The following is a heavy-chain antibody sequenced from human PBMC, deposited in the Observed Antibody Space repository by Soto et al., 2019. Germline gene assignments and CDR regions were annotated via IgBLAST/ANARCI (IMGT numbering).Heavy chain of an antibody. Sequence: SETLSLTCTVSGVSISSYYWSWIRQPPGKGLEWIGYIYYSGSTNYNPSLKSRVTISVDTSKNQFSLKLSSVTAADMAVYYCARDYDNFYFDYWGQGTLVTVSS. D-gene: IGHD3-9*01. CDR2: IYYSGST. V-gene: IGHV4-59*01. J-gene: IGHJ4*02. CDR3: ARDYDNFYFDY. CDR1: GVSISSYY.